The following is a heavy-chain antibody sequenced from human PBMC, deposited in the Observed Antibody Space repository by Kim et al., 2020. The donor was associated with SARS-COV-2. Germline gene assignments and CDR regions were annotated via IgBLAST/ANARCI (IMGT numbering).Heavy chain of an antibody. CDR2: INSDGSST. V-gene: IGHV3-74*01. J-gene: IGHJ3*02. Sequence: GGSLRLSCAASGFTFSSYWMHWVRQAPGKGLVWVSRINSDGSSTSYADSVKGRFTISRDNAKNTLYLQMNSLRAEDTAVYYCASQGDVVPAAIGHDDAFAIWGQGRMVTDSS. CDR3: ASQGDVVPAAIGHDDAFAI. D-gene: IGHD2-2*01. CDR1: GFTFSSYW.